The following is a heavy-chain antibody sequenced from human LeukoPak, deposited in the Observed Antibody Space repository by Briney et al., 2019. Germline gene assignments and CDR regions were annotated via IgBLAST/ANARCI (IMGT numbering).Heavy chain of an antibody. J-gene: IGHJ4*02. CDR3: ATIRTVGYCSSTSCYAEGPFDY. D-gene: IGHD2-2*01. Sequence: PSETLSLTCTVSGGSISSYYWSWIRQPPGKGLEWIGYIYYSGSTNYNPSLKSRVTISVDTSKNQFSLKLSSVTAADTAVYYCATIRTVGYCSSTSCYAEGPFDYWGQGTLVTASS. V-gene: IGHV4-59*01. CDR2: IYYSGST. CDR1: GGSISSYY.